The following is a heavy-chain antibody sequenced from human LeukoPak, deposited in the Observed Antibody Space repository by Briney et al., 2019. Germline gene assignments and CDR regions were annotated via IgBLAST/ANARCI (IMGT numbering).Heavy chain of an antibody. D-gene: IGHD4-17*01. V-gene: IGHV4-59*01. CDR3: ARDRVYGDRDYFDY. CDR2: IYYSGST. Sequence: SETLSLTCTVSGGSISIYYWSWIRQPPGKGLEWIGYIYYSGSTNYNPSLKSRVTISVDTSKNQFSLKLSSVTAADTAVYYCARDRVYGDRDYFDYWGQGTLVTVSS. CDR1: GGSISIYY. J-gene: IGHJ4*02.